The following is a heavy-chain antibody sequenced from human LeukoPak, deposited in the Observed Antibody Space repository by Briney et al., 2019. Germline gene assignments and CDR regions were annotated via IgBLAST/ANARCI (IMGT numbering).Heavy chain of an antibody. Sequence: ASVKVSCKASGDTFSNYAISWVRQAPGQGLEWMGAITKFGSTNYAHNFVGRVTMTADRSTSTAYLELSSLRSEDTAVYYCARSPPSDTAMVIYWGQGTLVTVSS. CDR1: GDTFSNYA. D-gene: IGHD5-18*01. CDR3: ARSPPSDTAMVIY. V-gene: IGHV1-69*06. J-gene: IGHJ4*02. CDR2: ITKFGST.